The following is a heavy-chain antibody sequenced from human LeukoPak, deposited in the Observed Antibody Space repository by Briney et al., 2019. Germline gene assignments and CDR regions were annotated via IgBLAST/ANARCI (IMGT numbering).Heavy chain of an antibody. CDR2: ISGSGGDT. Sequence: GGSLRLSCAAFGFTFSSHAVYWVRQAPGKGLEWVSGISGSGGDTYYADSVKGRFTISRDNSKNMVYLQMNSLSTEDTAVYYCAKTTTGYSSGRYPGWPVDYWGQGTLVTVSS. V-gene: IGHV3-23*01. J-gene: IGHJ4*02. CDR1: GFTFSSHA. D-gene: IGHD6-19*01. CDR3: AKTTTGYSSGRYPGWPVDY.